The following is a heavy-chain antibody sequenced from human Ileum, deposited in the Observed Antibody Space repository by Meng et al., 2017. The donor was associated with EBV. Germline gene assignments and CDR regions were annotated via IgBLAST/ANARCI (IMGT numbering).Heavy chain of an antibody. CDR2: VYWDDDK. Sequence: QNPLKESGPTLVKPTQTLTLTCIFSGFSLKTSGVGVGWIRQPPGKALEWLALVYWDDDKRYSPSLERRLTITKDTSKNQVVLIMTNMDPLDTATYYCAHEEDWRIDYWGQGTLVTVSS. V-gene: IGHV2-5*02. CDR3: AHEEDWRIDY. D-gene: IGHD3/OR15-3a*01. CDR1: GFSLKTSGVG. J-gene: IGHJ4*02.